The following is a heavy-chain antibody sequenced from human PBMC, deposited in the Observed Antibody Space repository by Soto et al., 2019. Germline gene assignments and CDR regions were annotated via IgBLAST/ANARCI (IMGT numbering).Heavy chain of an antibody. CDR3: AREFSVGATTFDD. CDR2: VNHSGST. D-gene: IGHD1-26*01. CDR1: GGSFSGYL. Sequence: PETLSLTCAFSGGSFSGYLWTWIRQPPGKGLEWIGEVNHSGSTNHNPSLKSRLTISVDMSKNQVSLKLTSVTAADTAVYYCAREFSVGATTFDDWGQGNLVTV. J-gene: IGHJ4*02. V-gene: IGHV4-34*01.